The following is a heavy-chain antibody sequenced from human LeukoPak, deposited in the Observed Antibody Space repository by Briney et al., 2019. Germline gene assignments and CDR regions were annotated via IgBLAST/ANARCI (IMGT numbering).Heavy chain of an antibody. CDR1: GYTLTELS. D-gene: IGHD1-26*01. J-gene: IGHJ3*02. CDR2: FDPEDGET. Sequence: ASVKVSCKVSGYTLTELSMHWVRQAPGKGLEWMGGFDPEDGETIYAQKFQGRVTMTEDTSTDTAYMELSSLRSEDTAVYYCARGVVVVSEWELPDAFDIWGQGTMVTVSS. V-gene: IGHV1-24*01. CDR3: ARGVVVVSEWELPDAFDI.